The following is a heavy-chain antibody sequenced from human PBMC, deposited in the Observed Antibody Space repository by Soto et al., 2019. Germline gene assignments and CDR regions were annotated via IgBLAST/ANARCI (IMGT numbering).Heavy chain of an antibody. D-gene: IGHD3-3*01. Sequence: SETLSLTCTVSGGSISSGDYYWSWIRQPPGKGLEWIGYIYYSGSTYYNPSLKSRVTISVDTSKNQFSLKLSSVTAADTAVYYCARGPSNYDFWSGSYYHYYGMDVWGQGTTVTVSS. V-gene: IGHV4-30-4*01. CDR3: ARGPSNYDFWSGSYYHYYGMDV. CDR1: GGSISSGDYY. CDR2: IYYSGST. J-gene: IGHJ6*02.